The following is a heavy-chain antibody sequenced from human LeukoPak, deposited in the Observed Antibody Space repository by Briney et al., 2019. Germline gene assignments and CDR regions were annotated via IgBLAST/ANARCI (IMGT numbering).Heavy chain of an antibody. D-gene: IGHD3-10*01. CDR2: ISWNGGST. Sequence: PGGSLRLSCAASGFTFDDYAMHWVRQAPGKGLEWVSLISWNGGSTYYADSVKGRFTISRDNSKNSLYLQMNSLRAEDTALYYCAKDMIRGLTGYYYMDVWGKGTTVTVSS. CDR3: AKDMIRGLTGYYYMDV. J-gene: IGHJ6*03. V-gene: IGHV3-43D*03. CDR1: GFTFDDYA.